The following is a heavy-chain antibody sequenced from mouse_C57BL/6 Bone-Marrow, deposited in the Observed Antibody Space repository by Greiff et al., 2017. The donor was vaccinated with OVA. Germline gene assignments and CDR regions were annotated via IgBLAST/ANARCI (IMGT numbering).Heavy chain of an antibody. D-gene: IGHD2-5*01. Sequence: QVQLQQPGAELVKPGASVKMSCKASGYTFTSYWITWVKQRPGQGLEWIGDIYPRSGSTNYNEKFKSKATLTVDTSSSTAYMQLSSLTSEDSAVYYSARTDSNQYYAMDYWGQGTSVTVSS. J-gene: IGHJ4*01. CDR3: ARTDSNQYYAMDY. V-gene: IGHV1-55*01. CDR2: IYPRSGST. CDR1: GYTFTSYW.